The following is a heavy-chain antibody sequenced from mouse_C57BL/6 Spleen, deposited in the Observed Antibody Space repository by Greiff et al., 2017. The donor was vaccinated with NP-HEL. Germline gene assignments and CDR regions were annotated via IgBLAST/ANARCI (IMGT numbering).Heavy chain of an antibody. CDR1: GFNIKDDY. D-gene: IGHD2-1*01. CDR2: LDPENGDT. CDR3: TTYGNYDY. J-gene: IGHJ2*01. Sequence: VQLQQSGAELVRPGASVKLSCTASGFNIKDDYMHWVKQRPEQGLEWIGWLDPENGDTEYASKFQGKATITADTSSNTAYLQLSSLTSEDTAVYYCTTYGNYDYWGQGTTLTVSS. V-gene: IGHV14-4*01.